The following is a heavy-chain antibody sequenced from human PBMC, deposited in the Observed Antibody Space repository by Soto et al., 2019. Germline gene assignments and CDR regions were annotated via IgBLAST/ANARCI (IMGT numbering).Heavy chain of an antibody. Sequence: QVQLQESGPGLVKPSQTLSLTCTVSGGSISSGDYYWSWIRQPPGKGLEWIGYIYYSGSTYYNPSLKSXXNXSXDTSKNPFSLKLSSVTAADTAVYYCARDGSGYYLDYWGQGTLVTVSS. D-gene: IGHD3-22*01. J-gene: IGHJ4*02. V-gene: IGHV4-30-4*01. CDR1: GGSISSGDYY. CDR2: IYYSGST. CDR3: ARDGSGYYLDY.